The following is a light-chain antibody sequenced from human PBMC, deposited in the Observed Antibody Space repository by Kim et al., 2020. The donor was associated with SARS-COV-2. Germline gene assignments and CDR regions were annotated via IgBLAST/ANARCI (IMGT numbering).Light chain of an antibody. CDR1: SLRSYY. CDR2: GKN. V-gene: IGLV3-19*01. J-gene: IGLJ2*01. CDR3: NSRDSNDNVV. Sequence: SSELTQDPAVSVALGQTVRITCQGDSLRSYYATWYQQKPGRAPILVIYGKNNRPSGIPDRFSGSSSENTASLTITGTQAGDEADYYCNSRDSNDNVVFGGGTQLTVL.